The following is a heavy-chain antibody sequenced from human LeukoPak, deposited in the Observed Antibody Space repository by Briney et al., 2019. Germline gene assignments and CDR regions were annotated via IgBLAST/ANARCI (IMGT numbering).Heavy chain of an antibody. Sequence: PGGSLRLSCAASGFTFSDYYMSWIRQAPGKGLEWVSYISSSGSAIYYADSVKGRFTISRDNSRNTLYLQMNSLRPDDTAVYYCARGRVLAAPATRIDYWGQGSLVIVSS. CDR3: ARGRVLAAPATRIDY. CDR1: GFTFSDYY. CDR2: ISSSGSAI. J-gene: IGHJ4*02. D-gene: IGHD6-25*01. V-gene: IGHV3-11*04.